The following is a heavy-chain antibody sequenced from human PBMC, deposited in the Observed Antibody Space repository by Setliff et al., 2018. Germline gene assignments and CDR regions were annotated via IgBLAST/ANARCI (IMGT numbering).Heavy chain of an antibody. CDR1: GSTFTSHY. Sequence: ASVKVSCKATGSTFTSHYIHWVRQAPGHGLEWMGIINPNGGSTTYAQKSQGTVTMTRDTSTNTVSMGLRSLISEDTAVYYCARDPFGNPVFDTWGQGTLVTVSS. CDR3: ARDPFGNPVFDT. D-gene: IGHD3-10*01. CDR2: INPNGGST. V-gene: IGHV1-46*01. J-gene: IGHJ5*02.